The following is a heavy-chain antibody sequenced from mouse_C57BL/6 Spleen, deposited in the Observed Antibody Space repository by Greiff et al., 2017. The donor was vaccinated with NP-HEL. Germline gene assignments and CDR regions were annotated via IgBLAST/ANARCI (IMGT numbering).Heavy chain of an antibody. CDR2: ISYDGSN. CDR3: ARDRWLLWYFDV. Sequence: ESGPGLVKPSQSLSLTCSVTGYSITSGYYWNWIRQFPGNKLEWMGYISYDGSNNYNPSLKNRISITGDTSKNQFFLKLNSVTTEDTATYYCARDRWLLWYFDVWGTGTTVTVSS. CDR1: GYSITSGYY. J-gene: IGHJ1*03. V-gene: IGHV3-6*01. D-gene: IGHD2-3*01.